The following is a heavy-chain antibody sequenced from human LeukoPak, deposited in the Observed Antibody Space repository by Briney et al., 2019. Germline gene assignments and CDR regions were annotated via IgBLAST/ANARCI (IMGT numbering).Heavy chain of an antibody. D-gene: IGHD5-18*01. J-gene: IGHJ4*02. Sequence: SETLSLTCTVSGGSISGYYWSWIRQPPGKGLDWIGYIYYSGNSNYNPSLKSRVTISVDTSKNQFSLKLSSVTAADTAVYYCARGPDTAMGPEDYWGQGTLVTVSS. V-gene: IGHV4-59*08. CDR3: ARGPDTAMGPEDY. CDR1: GGSISGYY. CDR2: IYYSGNS.